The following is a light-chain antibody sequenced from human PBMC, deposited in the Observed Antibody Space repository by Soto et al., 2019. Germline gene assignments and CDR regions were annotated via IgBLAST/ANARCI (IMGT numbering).Light chain of an antibody. CDR1: QSVSSN. Sequence: EIVMTQSPANLSVSPGERATLSCRASQSVSSNLAWYQQKRGQGPRLLIYGASTRATGIPARFSGSGSGTEFTLTISSLQSEDFAVYYCHQYNNWPLWTFGQGTRWIS. CDR3: HQYNNWPLWT. CDR2: GAS. J-gene: IGKJ1*01. V-gene: IGKV3-15*01.